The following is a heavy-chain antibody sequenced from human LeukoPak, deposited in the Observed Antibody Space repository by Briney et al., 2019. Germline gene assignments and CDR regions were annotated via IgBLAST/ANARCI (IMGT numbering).Heavy chain of an antibody. CDR2: IYYSGST. CDR3: ARDAGY. Sequence: GKGLEWIGYIYYSGSTYYNPSLKSRVTISVDRSKNQFSLKLSSVTAADTAVYYCARDAGYWGQGTLVTVSS. V-gene: IGHV4-30-4*07. J-gene: IGHJ4*02.